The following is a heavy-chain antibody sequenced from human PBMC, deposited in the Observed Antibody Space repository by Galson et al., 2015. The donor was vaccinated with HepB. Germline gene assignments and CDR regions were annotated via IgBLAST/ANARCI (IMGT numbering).Heavy chain of an antibody. J-gene: IGHJ3*02. CDR1: GYTFTSYG. V-gene: IGHV1-18*01. CDR3: ARSAGSHRTKIAFDI. Sequence: SVKVSCKASGYTFTSYGISWVRQAPGQGLEWMGWISAYNGNTNYAQKLQGRVTMTTDTSTSTAYMELRSLRSDDTAVYYCARSAGSHRTKIAFDIWGQGTMVTVSS. D-gene: IGHD1-26*01. CDR2: ISAYNGNT.